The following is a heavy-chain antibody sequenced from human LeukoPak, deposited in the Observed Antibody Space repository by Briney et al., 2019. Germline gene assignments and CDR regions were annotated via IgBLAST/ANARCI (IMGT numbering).Heavy chain of an antibody. CDR1: GYTFISYD. D-gene: IGHD3-22*01. CDR2: MSPNSGNT. Sequence: ASVKVSCKASGYTFISYDINWVRQATGQGLEWMGWMSPNSGNTGYAQKFQGRITMTKSTSISTAYMELSDLESEDTAVYYCARGKGSYDSSGYYDGYFDYWGQGTLVTVSS. J-gene: IGHJ4*02. CDR3: ARGKGSYDSSGYYDGYFDY. V-gene: IGHV1-8*01.